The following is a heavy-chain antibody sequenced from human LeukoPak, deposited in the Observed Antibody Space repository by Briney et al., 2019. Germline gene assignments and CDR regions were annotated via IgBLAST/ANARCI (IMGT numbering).Heavy chain of an antibody. Sequence: SETLSLTCTVSGDSISSSNWWSWVRQPPEKGLEWIGEIYHSGNTNYNPPLKSRVTISLDKSKNQFSLKLNSVTAADTAVYYCARVGALGGHDFWGQGSLVTVS. CDR2: IYHSGNT. J-gene: IGHJ4*02. D-gene: IGHD1-26*01. CDR1: GDSISSSNW. V-gene: IGHV4-4*02. CDR3: ARVGALGGHDF.